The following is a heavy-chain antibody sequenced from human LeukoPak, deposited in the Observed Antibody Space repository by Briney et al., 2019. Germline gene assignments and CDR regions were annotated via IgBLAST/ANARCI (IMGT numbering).Heavy chain of an antibody. D-gene: IGHD2-15*01. CDR3: ARVPGGSKWLGAFDI. J-gene: IGHJ3*02. CDR2: ISGSGGST. V-gene: IGHV3-23*01. Sequence: GGSLRLSCAASGFTFSNYAMTWVRQAPGKGLEWVSAISGSGGSTYYADSVKGRFTISRDNSKNTLYLQMNSLRAEDTAVYYCARVPGGSKWLGAFDIWGQGTMVTVSS. CDR1: GFTFSNYA.